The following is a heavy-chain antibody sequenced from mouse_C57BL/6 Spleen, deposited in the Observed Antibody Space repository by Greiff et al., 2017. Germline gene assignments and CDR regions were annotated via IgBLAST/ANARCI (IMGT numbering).Heavy chain of an antibody. J-gene: IGHJ2*01. CDR1: GYTFTSYW. Sequence: QVQLQQPGAELVRPGTSVKLSCKASGYTFTSYWMHWVKQRPGQGLEWIGVIDPSDSYTNYNQKFKGKDTLTVDTSSSTAYMQLSSLTSEDSAVYYCARGDSSWSYFDYWGQGTTLTVSS. CDR3: ARGDSSWSYFDY. CDR2: IDPSDSYT. V-gene: IGHV1-59*01. D-gene: IGHD1-1*01.